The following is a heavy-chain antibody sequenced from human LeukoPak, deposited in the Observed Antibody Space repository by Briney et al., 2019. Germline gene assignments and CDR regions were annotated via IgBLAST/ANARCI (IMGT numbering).Heavy chain of an antibody. Sequence: GGSLRLSCAASEFTFSDFYMRWIRQAPGKGLEWISYISTTGNTIYYADSVKGRFTISRDNAKNSLYLQMNSLRAEDTAVYYCARQDTAMADCWGQGTLVTVSS. CDR1: EFTFSDFY. J-gene: IGHJ4*02. CDR3: ARQDTAMADC. V-gene: IGHV3-11*04. D-gene: IGHD5-18*01. CDR2: ISTTGNTI.